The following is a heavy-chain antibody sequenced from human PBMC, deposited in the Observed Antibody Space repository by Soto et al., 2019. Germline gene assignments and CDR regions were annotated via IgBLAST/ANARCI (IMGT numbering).Heavy chain of an antibody. CDR2: IEYSGAS. CDR1: GGSISSGDSY. J-gene: IGHJ4*02. Sequence: QVQLQESGPGLVKPSQTLSLTCTVSGGSISSGDSYWNWIRQPPGKGLEWIGYIEYSGASYYRPSLKSLLIISLDTSKNQFSLKLNSVTAADTAVYYCARETPTTVVTPVYFDSWGQGTLVTVSS. D-gene: IGHD4-17*01. CDR3: ARETPTTVVTPVYFDS. V-gene: IGHV4-30-4*01.